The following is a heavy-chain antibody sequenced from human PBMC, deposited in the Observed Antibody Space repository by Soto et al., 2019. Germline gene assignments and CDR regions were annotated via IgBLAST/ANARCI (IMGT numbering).Heavy chain of an antibody. CDR3: AIHSSGWFNFDH. CDR1: GDRVSTNVVA. V-gene: IGHV6-1*01. J-gene: IGHJ4*02. D-gene: IGHD6-19*01. Sequence: SQTLSLTCAISGDRVSTNVVAWNWIRQSQSRGLEWLGRTYYRSKWYNDYAISVKSRITINSDTSQNQCSLQLKSVTPEDTAVYYCAIHSSGWFNFDHWGQGALVTVSS. CDR2: TYYRSKWYN.